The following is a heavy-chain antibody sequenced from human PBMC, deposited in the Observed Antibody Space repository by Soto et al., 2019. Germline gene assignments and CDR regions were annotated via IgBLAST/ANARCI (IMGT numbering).Heavy chain of an antibody. CDR1: GFTFSIFA. CDR3: AKEVSLGSTVDLGY. V-gene: IGHV3-23*01. D-gene: IGHD7-27*01. CDR2: ISGSGGST. J-gene: IGHJ4*02. Sequence: PGGSLRLSXAASGFTFSIFAMSWVRQSPGKGLEWVSTISGSGGSTYYADAVKGRFTISRDNSMGTLYLQMKSLRVEDTAIYYCAKEVSLGSTVDLGYWGQGALVTAPQ.